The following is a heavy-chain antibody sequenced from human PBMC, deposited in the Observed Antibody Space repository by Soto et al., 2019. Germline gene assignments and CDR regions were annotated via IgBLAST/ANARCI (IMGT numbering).Heavy chain of an antibody. CDR3: ARAPYCSSTSCYWDY. V-gene: IGHV4-30-4*01. J-gene: IGHJ4*02. Sequence: ASETLSLTCTVSGGSISSGDYYWSWIRQPPGKGLEWIGYIYYSGSTYYNPSLKSRVTISVDTSKNQFSLKLSSVTAADTAVYYCARAPYCSSTSCYWDYWGQGTLVTVSS. CDR2: IYYSGST. CDR1: GGSISSGDYY. D-gene: IGHD2-2*01.